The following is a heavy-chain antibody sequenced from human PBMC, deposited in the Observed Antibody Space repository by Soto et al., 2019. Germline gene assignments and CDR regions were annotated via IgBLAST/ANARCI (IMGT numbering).Heavy chain of an antibody. D-gene: IGHD3-9*01. Sequence: QVQLVQSGAEVRKPGASLRVACTASGYTFGSHYVHWVRQAPGQPLEWMGIINPSPGSTSYAQKFQGRITMTRDPSTSTVYMEMSSLRSEDTATYYCARSDYPVVSCFDRYFYTMDVWGQGTTVTVSS. V-gene: IGHV1-46*01. CDR2: INPSPGST. J-gene: IGHJ6*02. CDR3: ARSDYPVVSCFDRYFYTMDV. CDR1: GYTFGSHY.